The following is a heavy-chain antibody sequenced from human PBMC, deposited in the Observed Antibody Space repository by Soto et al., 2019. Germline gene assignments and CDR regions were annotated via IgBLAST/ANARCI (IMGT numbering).Heavy chain of an antibody. CDR3: ARELATVADYYYYGMDV. D-gene: IGHD1-1*01. CDR1: GFTFSNYG. J-gene: IGHJ6*02. CDR2: IWYDGSKK. Sequence: QVQLVESGGGVVQPGRSLRLSCAASGFTFSNYGMHWVRQAPGKGLEWVTVIWYDGSKKYYADSVKGRFTISRDNSKNTLYLQMNSLRAEDTAVYYCARELATVADYYYYGMDVWGQGTTVTVSS. V-gene: IGHV3-33*01.